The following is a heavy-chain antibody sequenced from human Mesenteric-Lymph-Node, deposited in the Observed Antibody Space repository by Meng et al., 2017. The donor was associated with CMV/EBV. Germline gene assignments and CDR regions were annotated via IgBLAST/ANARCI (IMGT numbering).Heavy chain of an antibody. CDR2: INAGNGNT. D-gene: IGHD1-14*01. CDR1: GYTFTSYA. J-gene: IGHJ4*02. CDR3: AGETGGGLDY. Sequence: VACMPYGYTFTSYAMHWVREAPGQRLEWMGWINAGNGNTKYSQKFQGRVTITRDTSASTAYMELSSLRSEDTAVYYCAGETGGGLDYWGQGTLVTVSS. V-gene: IGHV1-3*01.